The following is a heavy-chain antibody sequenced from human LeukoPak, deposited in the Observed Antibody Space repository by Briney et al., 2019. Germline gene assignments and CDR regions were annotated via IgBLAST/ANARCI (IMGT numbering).Heavy chain of an antibody. CDR2: ISYDGSNK. J-gene: IGHJ3*02. D-gene: IGHD5-12*01. CDR1: GFTFSSYA. Sequence: PGGSLRLSCAASGFTFSSYAMHWVRQAPGKGLEWVAVISYDGSNKYYADSVKGRFTISRDNSKNTLYLQMNSLRAEDTAVYYCARVRSGYDFDAFDIWGQGTMVTVSS. V-gene: IGHV3-30-3*01. CDR3: ARVRSGYDFDAFDI.